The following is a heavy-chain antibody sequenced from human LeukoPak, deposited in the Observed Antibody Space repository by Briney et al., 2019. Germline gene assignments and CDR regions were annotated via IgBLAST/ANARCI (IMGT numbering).Heavy chain of an antibody. V-gene: IGHV1-18*01. CDR1: GYTFTTSG. CDR2: ISAYNGQT. CDR3: AGVAGFYWNSDSFDY. D-gene: IGHD1-7*01. J-gene: IGHJ4*02. Sequence: AASVKVSCKASGYTFTTSGISWVRQAPGQGLEWMGWISAYNGQTNYAQKVQGRVTMTIDTSTKTAYMELRSLGSDDTAVYYCAGVAGFYWNSDSFDYWGQGTQVTVSS.